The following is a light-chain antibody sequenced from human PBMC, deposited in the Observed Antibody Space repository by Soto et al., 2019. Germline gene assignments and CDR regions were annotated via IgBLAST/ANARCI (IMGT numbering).Light chain of an antibody. CDR3: QHYNSYSEA. Sequence: DIQITQSPSTLSGSVGDTVTITSRASQTISSWLAWYQQKPGKAPKLLIYKASTLKSGVPSRFSGSGSGTEFTLTISSLQPDDFATYYCQHYNSYSEAFGQGTKVDI. V-gene: IGKV1-5*03. CDR2: KAS. CDR1: QTISSW. J-gene: IGKJ1*01.